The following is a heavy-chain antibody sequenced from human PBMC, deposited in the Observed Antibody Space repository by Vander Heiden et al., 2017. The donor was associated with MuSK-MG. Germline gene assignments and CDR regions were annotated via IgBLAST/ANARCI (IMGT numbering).Heavy chain of an antibody. J-gene: IGHJ4*01. Sequence: EVQLLESGGRVVRPGGSLRLSCAASGFNLGDYGMSWVRQIPGKGLEWVSSIDWKADNTGYGDSVVGRFTISRDNHKNSLYLRMNGLRAEDTALYHCARDRLNRSAWEEGFDPWGQGTLVTVSS. CDR2: IDWKADNT. D-gene: IGHD1-26*01. V-gene: IGHV3-20*01. CDR3: ARDRLNRSAWEEGFDP. CDR1: GFNLGDYG.